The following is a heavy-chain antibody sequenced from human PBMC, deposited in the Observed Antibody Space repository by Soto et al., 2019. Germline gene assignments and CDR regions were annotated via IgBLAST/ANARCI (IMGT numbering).Heavy chain of an antibody. CDR1: GFTFSSYG. CDR3: AKDGGYYDILTGYYD. J-gene: IGHJ4*02. D-gene: IGHD3-9*01. CDR2: ISYDGSNK. V-gene: IGHV3-30*18. Sequence: PXGSLRLSCAASGFTFSSYGMHWVRQAPGKGLEWVAVISYDGSNKYYADSVKGRFTISRDNSKNTLYLQMNSLRAEDTAVYYCAKDGGYYDILTGYYDWGQGTLVTVSS.